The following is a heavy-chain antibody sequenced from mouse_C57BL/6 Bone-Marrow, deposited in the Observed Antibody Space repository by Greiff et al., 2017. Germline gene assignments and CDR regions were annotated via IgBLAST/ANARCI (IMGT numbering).Heavy chain of an antibody. V-gene: IGHV5-17*01. CDR1: GFTFSDYG. J-gene: IGHJ4*01. Sequence: EVQRVESGGGLVKPGGSLKLSCAASGFTFSDYGMHWVRQAPEKGLEWVAYISSGSSTIYYADTVKGRFTISRDNAKNTLFLQMTSLRSEDTAMYYCATPFTTVDAMDYWGQGTSVTVSS. CDR3: ATPFTTVDAMDY. D-gene: IGHD1-1*01. CDR2: ISSGSSTI.